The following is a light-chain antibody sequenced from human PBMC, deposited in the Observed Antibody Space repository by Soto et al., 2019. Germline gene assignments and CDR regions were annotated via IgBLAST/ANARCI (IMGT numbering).Light chain of an antibody. V-gene: IGKV3-11*01. CDR3: QQYNSYSWT. CDR2: DAS. Sequence: EVVLTQSPATLSLSPGDRATLSCRASRSVTSYLTWYQQKPGQAPRLLIYDASNRATGIPARFSGSGSGTEFTLTISSLQPDDFATYYCQQYNSYSWTFGQGTKVDIK. CDR1: RSVTSY. J-gene: IGKJ1*01.